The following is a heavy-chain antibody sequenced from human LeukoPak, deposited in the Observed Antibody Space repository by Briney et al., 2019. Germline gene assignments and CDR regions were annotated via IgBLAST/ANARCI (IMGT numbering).Heavy chain of an antibody. J-gene: IGHJ6*04. CDR1: GFTFSSYE. CDR3: AELGITMIGGV. D-gene: IGHD3-10*02. Sequence: GGSLRLSCAASGFTFSSYEMNWVRQAPGKGLEWVSYISSSGSTIYYADSVRGRFTTSRDNAKNSLYLQMNSLRAEDTAVYYCAELGITMIGGVWGKGTTVTVSS. V-gene: IGHV3-48*03. CDR2: ISSSGSTI.